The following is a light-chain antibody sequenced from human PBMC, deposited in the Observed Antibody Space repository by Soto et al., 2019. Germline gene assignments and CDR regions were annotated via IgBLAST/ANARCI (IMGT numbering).Light chain of an antibody. V-gene: IGLV2-8*01. CDR2: EVS. CDR3: SSYAGRNGVV. Sequence: QSALTQPPSASGSPGQSVTISCTGTSSDVGGYNYVSWYQQHPGKAPKLMISEVSKRPSGVPDRFSGSKSGNTASLTVSGLQAEDEADYYCSSYAGRNGVVFGGGTKVTVL. CDR1: SSDVGGYNY. J-gene: IGLJ2*01.